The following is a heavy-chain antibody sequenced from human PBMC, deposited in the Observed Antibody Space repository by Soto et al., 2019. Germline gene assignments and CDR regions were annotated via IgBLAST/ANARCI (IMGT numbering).Heavy chain of an antibody. V-gene: IGHV3-23*01. Sequence: EVRLLESGGGLIQPGGSLRLSCAASGFTFSSYVMSWVRQAPGTGLEWVSGISGRGTNTYYADSVKGRFTISRDNSKNTLYLQMTSLRAEDTAEYFCAKDNSPYSGYNSFDYWGEGTLVTVSS. D-gene: IGHD5-12*01. CDR1: GFTFSSYV. J-gene: IGHJ4*02. CDR3: AKDNSPYSGYNSFDY. CDR2: ISGRGTNT.